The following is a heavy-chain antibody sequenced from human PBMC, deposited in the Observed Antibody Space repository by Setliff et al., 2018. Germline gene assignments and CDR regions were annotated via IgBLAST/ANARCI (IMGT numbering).Heavy chain of an antibody. CDR3: AGQVDDVSGYYPTD. D-gene: IGHD3-22*01. Sequence: SETLSLTCTVSGGSISSSSYYWGWIRQPPGKGLEWIGSIYYSGSTYYNPSLKSRATISVDTSKNQFSLKLSSVTVADTAVYYCAGQVDDVSGYYPTDWGQGTLVTVSS. CDR2: IYYSGST. V-gene: IGHV4-39*01. J-gene: IGHJ1*01. CDR1: GGSISSSSYY.